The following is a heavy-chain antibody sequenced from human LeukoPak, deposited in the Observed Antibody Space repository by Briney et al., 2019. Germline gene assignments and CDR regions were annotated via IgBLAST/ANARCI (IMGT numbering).Heavy chain of an antibody. CDR2: IYYSGST. D-gene: IGHD3-10*01. CDR3: ARGGRWFGELPLDP. V-gene: IGHV4-61*01. Sequence: SETLSLTCTVSGGSVSSGSYYWSWIRQPPGKGLEWIGYIYYSGSTNYNPSLKSRVTISVDTSKNQFSLKLSSVTAADTAVYYCARGGRWFGELPLDPWGQGTLVTVSS. CDR1: GGSVSSGSYY. J-gene: IGHJ5*02.